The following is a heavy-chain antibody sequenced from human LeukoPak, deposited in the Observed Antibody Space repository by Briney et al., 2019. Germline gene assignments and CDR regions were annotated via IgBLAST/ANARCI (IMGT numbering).Heavy chain of an antibody. CDR3: AKGGIPAATDNWFDP. Sequence: ASVKVSCKASGYTFTSYYMHWVRQAPGQGLEWMGIINPSGGSTSYAQKFQGRVTMTRDTSINTAYMELSSLRSDDTAVYYCAKGGIPAATDNWFDPWGQGTLVTVSS. J-gene: IGHJ5*02. V-gene: IGHV1-46*01. D-gene: IGHD2-2*01. CDR2: INPSGGST. CDR1: GYTFTSYY.